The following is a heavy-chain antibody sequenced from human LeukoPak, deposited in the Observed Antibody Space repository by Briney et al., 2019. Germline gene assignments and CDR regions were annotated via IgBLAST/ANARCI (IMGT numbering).Heavy chain of an antibody. Sequence: SETLSLTCTVSGGSISSYYWSWIRQPPGKGLEWIGYIYYSGSTNYNPSLKSRVTISVDTSKNRFSLKLSSVTAADTAVYYCARVSPNYSDTSGYYGSFDYWGQGTLVTVSS. CDR2: IYYSGST. V-gene: IGHV4-59*12. CDR1: GGSISSYY. CDR3: ARVSPNYSDTSGYYGSFDY. D-gene: IGHD3-22*01. J-gene: IGHJ4*02.